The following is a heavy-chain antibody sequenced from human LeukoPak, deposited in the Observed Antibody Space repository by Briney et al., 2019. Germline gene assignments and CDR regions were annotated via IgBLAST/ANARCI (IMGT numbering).Heavy chain of an antibody. CDR3: ARENGDFDY. D-gene: IGHD4-17*01. V-gene: IGHV1-46*01. CDR2: INPSAGST. J-gene: IGHJ4*02. Sequence: ASVKVSCKASGYTFTNYYLHWVRQAPGQGLEWMGIINPSAGSTSYAQKFQGRVTMTRDTSTSTVYMELSSLRSGDTAVYYCARENGDFDYWGQGTLVTVSS. CDR1: GYTFTNYY.